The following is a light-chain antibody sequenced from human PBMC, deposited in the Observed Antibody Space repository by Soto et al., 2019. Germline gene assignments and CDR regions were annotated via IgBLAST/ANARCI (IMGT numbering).Light chain of an antibody. J-gene: IGKJ1*01. V-gene: IGKV3-15*01. CDR1: QNITSD. CDR3: QQYSNWPRGS. CDR2: DTS. Sequence: ETVMTQSPATLSVSPGERATLSCRASQNITSDLAWYQQKPGQPPSLLIFDTSTSATGVPARFSGSGFRTEFTLPINSLQSDDFAVYYCQQYSNWPRGSFGQGTKVEMK.